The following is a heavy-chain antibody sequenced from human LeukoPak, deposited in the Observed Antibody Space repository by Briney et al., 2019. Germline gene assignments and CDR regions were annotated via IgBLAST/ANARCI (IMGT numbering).Heavy chain of an antibody. CDR3: ARDWRSSGWYTHWYFDL. D-gene: IGHD6-19*01. CDR1: GFTVSSNY. CDR2: IYSGGST. V-gene: IGHV3-53*01. J-gene: IGHJ2*01. Sequence: GGSLRLSCAASGFTVSSNYMSWVRQAPGKGLEGVSVIYSGGSTYYADSVKGRFTISRDNSKNTLYLQMNSLRAEDTAVYYCARDWRSSGWYTHWYFDLWGRGTLVTVSS.